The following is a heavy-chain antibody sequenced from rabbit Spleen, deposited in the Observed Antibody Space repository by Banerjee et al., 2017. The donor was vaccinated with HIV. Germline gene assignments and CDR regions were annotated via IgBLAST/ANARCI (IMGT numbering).Heavy chain of an antibody. CDR3: ARAIVPWLGLTRLDL. Sequence: QLEESGGGLVQPGGSLTLSCKASGIDFTKYYITWVRQAPGKGLEWIGIIYAARGTTDYASWVNGRFTISSDNAQSTVDLRLTSLTAADTATYFCARAIVPWLGLTRLDLWGPGTLVTVS. CDR2: IYAARGTT. CDR1: GIDFTKYY. D-gene: IGHD4-1*01. J-gene: IGHJ3*01. V-gene: IGHV1S7*01.